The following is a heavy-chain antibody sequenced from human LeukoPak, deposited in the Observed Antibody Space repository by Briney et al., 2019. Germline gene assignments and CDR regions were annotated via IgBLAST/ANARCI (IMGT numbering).Heavy chain of an antibody. J-gene: IGHJ4*02. V-gene: IGHV3-53*01. CDR1: GFTFSDYY. CDR2: LYSGGNT. CDR3: ARYDGGSGPFDY. D-gene: IGHD3-10*01. Sequence: PGGSLRLSCAASGFTFSDYYMSWVRQAPGKGLEWVSVLYSGGNTYYADSVKGRFTISRDNSKNTLYLQMNSLRAEDTAVYYCARYDGGSGPFDYWGQGTLVTVSS.